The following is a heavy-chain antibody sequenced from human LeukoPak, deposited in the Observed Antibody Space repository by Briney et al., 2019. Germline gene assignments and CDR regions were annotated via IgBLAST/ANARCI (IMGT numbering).Heavy chain of an antibody. CDR2: IYYTGNT. Sequence: SETLSLTCTVSGGSISSYYWSWIRQPPGKGLVWIGYIYYTGNTNYNPSLKSRVTISIDTSKNQISLKLSSVTAADTAVYYCARHCSGDNCYFYGMDVWGQGTTVTVSS. V-gene: IGHV4-59*08. J-gene: IGHJ6*02. D-gene: IGHD2-15*01. CDR1: GGSISSYY. CDR3: ARHCSGDNCYFYGMDV.